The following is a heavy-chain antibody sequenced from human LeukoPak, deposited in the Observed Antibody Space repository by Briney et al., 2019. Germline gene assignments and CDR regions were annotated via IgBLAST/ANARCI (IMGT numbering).Heavy chain of an antibody. V-gene: IGHV4-38-2*02. J-gene: IGHJ4*02. Sequence: SETLSLTCTVSGYSISSGYYWGWIRQPPGKGLEWIGSIYYSGSTYYNPSLKSRVTISVDTSKNQFSLKLSSVTAADTAVYYCARVIPIYYDSSGYFFDYWGQGTLVTVSS. CDR2: IYYSGST. CDR1: GYSISSGYY. CDR3: ARVIPIYYDSSGYFFDY. D-gene: IGHD3-22*01.